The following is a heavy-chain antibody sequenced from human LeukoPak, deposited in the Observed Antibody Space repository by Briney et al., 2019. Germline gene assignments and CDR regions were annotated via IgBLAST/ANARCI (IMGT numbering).Heavy chain of an antibody. CDR2: ISAYNGNT. CDR3: ARSGGYDILTGFGMDV. D-gene: IGHD3-9*01. CDR1: GYTFTSYG. J-gene: IGHJ6*04. V-gene: IGHV1-18*04. Sequence: ASVKVSCKAPGYTFTSYGISWVRQAPGQGLEWMGWISAYNGNTNYAQKLQGRVTMTTDTSTSTAYMELRSLRSDDTAVYYCARSGGYDILTGFGMDVWGKGTTVTVPS.